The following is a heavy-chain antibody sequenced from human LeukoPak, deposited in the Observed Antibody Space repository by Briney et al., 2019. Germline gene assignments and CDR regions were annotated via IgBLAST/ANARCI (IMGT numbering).Heavy chain of an antibody. CDR1: GFTVSSNY. D-gene: IGHD2-21*02. V-gene: IGHV3-66*02. Sequence: GGSLRLSCAASGFTVSSNYMSWVRQAPGKGLEWVSVIYSGGSTYYADSVKGRFTISRDNSKNTLYLQMNSLRAEDTAVYYCAKDLGGDTVVLDYWGQGTLVTVSS. CDR2: IYSGGST. CDR3: AKDLGGDTVVLDY. J-gene: IGHJ4*02.